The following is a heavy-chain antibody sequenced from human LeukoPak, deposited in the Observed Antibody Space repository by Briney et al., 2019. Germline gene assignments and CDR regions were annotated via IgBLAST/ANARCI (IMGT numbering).Heavy chain of an antibody. CDR1: GGSFSGYY. J-gene: IGHJ6*03. Sequence: PSGTLSLTCAVSGGSFSGYYWSWIRQPPGKGLEWIGEINHSGSTNYNPSLKSRVTISVDTSKNQFSLKLSSVTAADTAVYYCARCLVVPRYYYYYMDVWGKGTTVTVSS. CDR2: INHSGST. V-gene: IGHV4-34*01. D-gene: IGHD2-2*01. CDR3: ARCLVVPRYYYYYMDV.